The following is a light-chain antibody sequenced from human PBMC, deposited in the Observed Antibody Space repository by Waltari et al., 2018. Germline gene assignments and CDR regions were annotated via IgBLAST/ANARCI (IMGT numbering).Light chain of an antibody. CDR3: QQRHSYPIT. Sequence: DIQLTQSPSFLSASVGDRVTITCRSSQGISSLLAWYQQKAGKAPQLLIHTASTVQGGVPPRFSGSGSGTYFTLTISSLQPEDFATYYCQQRHSYPITFGQGTRLDIK. J-gene: IGKJ5*01. CDR2: TAS. CDR1: QGISSL. V-gene: IGKV1-9*01.